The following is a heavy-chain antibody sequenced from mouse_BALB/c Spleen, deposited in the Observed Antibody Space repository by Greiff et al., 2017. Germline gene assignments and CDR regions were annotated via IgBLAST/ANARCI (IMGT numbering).Heavy chain of an antibody. CDR2: ISYSGST. J-gene: IGHJ3*01. CDR1: GYSITSDYA. CDR3: ARKGYYGSSWEFAY. Sequence: EVQLQESGPGLVKPSQSLSLTCTVTGYSITSDYAWNWIRQFPGNKLEWMGYISYSGSTSYNPSLKSRISITRDTSKNQFFLQLNSVTTEDTATYYCARKGYYGSSWEFAYWGQGTLVTVSA. V-gene: IGHV3-2*02. D-gene: IGHD1-1*01.